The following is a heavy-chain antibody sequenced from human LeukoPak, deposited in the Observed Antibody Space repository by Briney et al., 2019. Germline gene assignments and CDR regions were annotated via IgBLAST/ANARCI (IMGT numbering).Heavy chain of an antibody. CDR3: ARVGWGNVAAYPNWLDP. J-gene: IGHJ5*02. D-gene: IGHD3-16*01. CDR1: GGSISSNSHY. Sequence: PSETLSLTCTVSGGSISSNSHYWGWIRQPPGTGLEWIANIFHNGNTAYNPSLKRRVTISIDTSQNQLSLRLSSVIAADTAVYYCARVGWGNVAAYPNWLDPWGQGTVVTVSS. V-gene: IGHV4-39*07. CDR2: IFHNGNT.